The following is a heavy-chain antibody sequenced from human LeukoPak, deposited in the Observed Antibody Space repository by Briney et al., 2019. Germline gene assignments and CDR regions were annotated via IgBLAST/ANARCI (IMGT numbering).Heavy chain of an antibody. CDR2: IYTSGST. D-gene: IGHD6-13*01. Sequence: SETLSLTCTVSGGSISSYYWSWIRQPPGKGLEWIGYIYTSGSTNYNPSLKSRVTISVDTSKNQFSLKLSSVTAADTAVYYCAVHTLAAAGTSYYYYYYMDVWGKGTTVTVSS. CDR1: GGSISSYY. V-gene: IGHV4-4*09. CDR3: AVHTLAAAGTSYYYYYYMDV. J-gene: IGHJ6*03.